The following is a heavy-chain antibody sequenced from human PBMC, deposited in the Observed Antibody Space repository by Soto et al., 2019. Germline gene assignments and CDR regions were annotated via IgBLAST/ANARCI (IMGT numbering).Heavy chain of an antibody. V-gene: IGHV4-34*01. D-gene: IGHD2-21*02. CDR2: INHSGNT. CDR1: GGSFSGYY. Sequence: SETLSLTSAVYGGSFSGYYWSWIRQPPGKGLEWIGEINHSGNTNYNPSLKSRVTISVDKSNNQFSLELTSVTAADTAIYYCATLPPRNVVVVSPIPTWGQGTPVTVSS. J-gene: IGHJ5*02. CDR3: ATLPPRNVVVVSPIPT.